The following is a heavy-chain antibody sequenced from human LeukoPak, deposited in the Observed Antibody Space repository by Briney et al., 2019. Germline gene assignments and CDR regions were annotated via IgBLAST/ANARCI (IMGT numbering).Heavy chain of an antibody. CDR3: ARIGYSSSCFDY. D-gene: IGHD6-13*01. J-gene: IGHJ4*02. CDR2: IKQDGSEK. CDR1: GFIFSNYW. Sequence: PGGSLGLSCAASGFIFSNYWMSWVRQAPGKGLEWVANIKQDGSEKYYVDSVKGRFTISRDNAQNSVYLQMNSVRDEDTAVYFCARIGYSSSCFDYWGQGTLVTVSS. V-gene: IGHV3-7*01.